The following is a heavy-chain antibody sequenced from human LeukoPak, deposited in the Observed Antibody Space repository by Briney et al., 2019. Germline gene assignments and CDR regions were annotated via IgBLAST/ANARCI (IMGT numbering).Heavy chain of an antibody. CDR3: ARAVLEQQLNWFDP. CDR1: GDSVSSNSAT. Sequence: SQTLSLTCAISGDSVSSNSATWNWIRQSPSRGLEWLGRTYYRSRWYNDFAVSVKSRITINPDTSKIQFSLQLDSVTPEDTAVYYCARAVLEQQLNWFDPGAREPWSPSPQ. D-gene: IGHD6-13*01. V-gene: IGHV6-1*01. CDR2: TYYRSRWYN. J-gene: IGHJ5*02.